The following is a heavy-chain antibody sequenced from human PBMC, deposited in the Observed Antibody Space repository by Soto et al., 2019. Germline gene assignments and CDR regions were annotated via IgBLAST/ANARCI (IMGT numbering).Heavy chain of an antibody. CDR2: ISGSGGST. CDR1: GFTFSSYS. V-gene: IGHV3-23*01. Sequence: QPGGSLRLSCAASGFTFSSYSMSWVRQAPGKGLEWVSAISGSGGSTYYADSVKGRFTISRDNSKNTLYLQMNSLRAEDTAVYYCAKDSDRERLYYFDYWGQGTLVTVSS. D-gene: IGHD1-1*01. J-gene: IGHJ4*02. CDR3: AKDSDRERLYYFDY.